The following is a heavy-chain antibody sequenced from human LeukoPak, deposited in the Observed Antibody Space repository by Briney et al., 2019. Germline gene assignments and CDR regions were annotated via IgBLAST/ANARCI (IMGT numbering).Heavy chain of an antibody. J-gene: IGHJ4*02. CDR1: GFTFSSYG. D-gene: IGHD6-6*01. CDR3: AKDFWGGAARFGGDY. CDR2: IRYDGSNK. V-gene: IGHV3-30*02. Sequence: GGSLRLSCAASGFTFSSYGMHWVRQAPGKGLEWVAFIRYDGSNKYYADSVKGRFTISRDNSKNTLYLQMNSLRAEDTAVYYCAKDFWGGAARFGGDYWGQGTLVTVSS.